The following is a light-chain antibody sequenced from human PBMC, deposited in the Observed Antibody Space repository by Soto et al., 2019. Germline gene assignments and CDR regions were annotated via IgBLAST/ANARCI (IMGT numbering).Light chain of an antibody. J-gene: IGKJ3*01. CDR3: QQYYAFPLT. CDR1: QSLLYNSNNKNY. CDR2: WAS. V-gene: IGKV4-1*01. Sequence: DIVMTQSPESLAVSLGERATINCKSSQSLLYNSNNKNYLSWYQQKPGQPPKLLIYWASTRESGVPHRFSGSGLGTDFSLTITSLQAEDVAVYYGQQYYAFPLTFSPGTKVNIK.